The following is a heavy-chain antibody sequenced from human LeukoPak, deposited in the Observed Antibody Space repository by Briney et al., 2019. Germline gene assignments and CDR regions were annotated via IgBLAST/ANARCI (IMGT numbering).Heavy chain of an antibody. J-gene: IGHJ4*02. Sequence: GASVKVSCKASGFTFTSSAMQWVRQARGQRLEWIGWIVVGSGNTNYAQKFQERVTITRDMSTSTAYMELSSLRSEDTAVYYCARGPPEAGLVDYWGQGTLVTVSS. CDR3: ARGPPEAGLVDY. CDR2: IVVGSGNT. V-gene: IGHV1-58*02. CDR1: GFTFTSSA. D-gene: IGHD1-14*01.